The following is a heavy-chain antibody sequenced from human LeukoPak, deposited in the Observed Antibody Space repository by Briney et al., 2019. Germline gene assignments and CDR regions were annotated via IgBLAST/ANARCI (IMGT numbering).Heavy chain of an antibody. Sequence: TGGSLRLSCAASGFTFSSYAMSWVRQAPGKGQEWVSAISGSGSSTYYADSVKGRFTISRDNSKNTLYLQMNSLRAEDTAVYYCAKDPHFFRWAAAEFDYWGQGTLVTVSS. CDR2: ISGSGSST. CDR3: AKDPHFFRWAAAEFDY. D-gene: IGHD6-13*01. CDR1: GFTFSSYA. V-gene: IGHV3-23*01. J-gene: IGHJ4*02.